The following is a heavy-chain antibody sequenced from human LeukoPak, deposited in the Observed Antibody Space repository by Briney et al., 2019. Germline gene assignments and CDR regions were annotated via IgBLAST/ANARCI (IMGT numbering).Heavy chain of an antibody. CDR3: ARGVWVAAAVPVCFYP. CDR2: ISSSSSYI. CDR1: GFTFSSYS. V-gene: IGHV3-21*01. D-gene: IGHD6-13*01. J-gene: IGHJ5*02. Sequence: GGSLRLSCAASGFTFSSYSMNWVRQAPEKGREWVSSISSSSSYIYYADSVKGRFTISRDNAKNSLYLQMNSQRAEDTAVYYCARGVWVAAAVPVCFYPLGQGTLVTVSS.